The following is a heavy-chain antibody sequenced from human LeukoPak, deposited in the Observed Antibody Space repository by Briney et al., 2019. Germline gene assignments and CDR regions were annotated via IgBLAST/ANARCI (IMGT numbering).Heavy chain of an antibody. J-gene: IGHJ5*02. CDR1: GGSISSSSYY. D-gene: IGHD3-10*01. Sequence: SETLSLTCTVSGGSISSSSYYWGWIRQPPGKGLEWIGSIYYSGSTYYNPSLKSRVTISVDTSKNQFSLKLSSVAAADTAVYYCARDPIYYGSGKENWFDPWGQGTLVTVSS. V-gene: IGHV4-39*07. CDR3: ARDPIYYGSGKENWFDP. CDR2: IYYSGST.